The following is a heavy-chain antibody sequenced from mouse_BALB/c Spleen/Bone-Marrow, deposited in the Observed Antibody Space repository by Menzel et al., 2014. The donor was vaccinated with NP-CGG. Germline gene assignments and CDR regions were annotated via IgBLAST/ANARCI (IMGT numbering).Heavy chain of an antibody. CDR1: GYNFISYW. J-gene: IGHJ4*01. V-gene: IGHV1-7*01. CDR2: INPSTGYT. Sequence: QVQLKQSGAELAKPGASVKMSCKASGYNFISYWMHWVKQRPGQGLEWIGYINPSTGYTEYNLKFKDKATLTADKSSSKAYMQLISLTSEDSAVYYFARNYDYDGGYYAMDYWGQGTSVTVSS. CDR3: ARNYDYDGGYYAMDY. D-gene: IGHD2-4*01.